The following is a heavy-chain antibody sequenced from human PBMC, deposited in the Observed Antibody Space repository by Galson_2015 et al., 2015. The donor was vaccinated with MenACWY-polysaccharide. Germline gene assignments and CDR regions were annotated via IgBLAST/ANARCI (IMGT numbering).Heavy chain of an antibody. CDR2: MSPTSGNT. V-gene: IGHV1-8*01. Sequence: SVKVSCKASGYTFTSNAINWVRQAPGRGLEWMGWMSPTSGNTGSAQKFQGRVTMTWSTSISTAYMELSSLSSEDTATYYCARGGRGAWYEGDSGGHGTLVTVSS. CDR3: ARGGRGAWYEGDS. CDR1: GYTFTSNA. D-gene: IGHD6-19*01. J-gene: IGHJ5*01.